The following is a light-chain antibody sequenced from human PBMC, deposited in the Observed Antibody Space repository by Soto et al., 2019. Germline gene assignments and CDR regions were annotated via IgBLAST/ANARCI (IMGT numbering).Light chain of an antibody. CDR2: GAS. CDR1: LTIGDS. J-gene: IGKJ1*01. Sequence: GDRVTITCRASLTIGDSLSWFQQKAGKPPTLLIYGASALQSGVPARFSGSGSGTDFTLTISNMQREDFATYYCLQTYNLPRTFGQGTKVEFK. CDR3: LQTYNLPRT. V-gene: IGKV1-39*01.